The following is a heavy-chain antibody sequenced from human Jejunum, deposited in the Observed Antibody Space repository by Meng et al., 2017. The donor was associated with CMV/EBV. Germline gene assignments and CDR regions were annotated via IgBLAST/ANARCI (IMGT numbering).Heavy chain of an antibody. Sequence: QVQRQASGPGLVKPSQTPSLTCTVSGGAISSGDYYWSWIRQPPGKGLEWIGCIYYSGSTYYNPSLKGRVTISVDTSKNQFSLNLSSVTAADTAVYYCARGQRSYSGSYPEWFDPWGQGTLVTVSS. CDR1: GGAISSGDYY. V-gene: IGHV4-30-4*01. J-gene: IGHJ5*02. CDR2: IYYSGST. CDR3: ARGQRSYSGSYPEWFDP. D-gene: IGHD1-26*01.